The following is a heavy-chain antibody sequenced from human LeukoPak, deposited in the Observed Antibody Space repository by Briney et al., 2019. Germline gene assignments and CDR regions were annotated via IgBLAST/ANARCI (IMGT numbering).Heavy chain of an antibody. CDR2: IRRKVYGGTK. Sequence: GGSLRLSCTASGFTFCDYAMSCFRGAPGKGGEGGGFIRRKVYGGTKENPASLSRRFTISRDDSKNIASLQMNSLKTEDTAVHYCTIRYGFNYYYYHYMDVSGKGSTVTLS. CDR3: TIRYGFNYYYYHYMDV. D-gene: IGHD4-17*01. CDR1: GFTFCDYA. J-gene: IGHJ6*03. V-gene: IGHV3-49*03.